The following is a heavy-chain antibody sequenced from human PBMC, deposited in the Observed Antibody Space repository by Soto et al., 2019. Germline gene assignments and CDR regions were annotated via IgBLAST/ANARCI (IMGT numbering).Heavy chain of an antibody. V-gene: IGHV4-39*01. CDR2: VYYRGRS. J-gene: IGHJ4*02. D-gene: IGHD4-17*01. CDR1: GGSVTNSSYY. CDR3: VSQRTTVPTQAYFDY. Sequence: SETLSLTCTVSGGSVTNSSYYWGWIRQSPGKGLEWIGSVYYRGRSYSKSSVKSRVTISVDTSKNRFSLSLNSVTASDTAVYFCVSQRTTVPTQAYFDYWGPGALVTVYS.